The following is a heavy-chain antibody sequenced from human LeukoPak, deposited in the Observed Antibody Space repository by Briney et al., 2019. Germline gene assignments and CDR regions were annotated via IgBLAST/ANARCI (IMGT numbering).Heavy chain of an antibody. J-gene: IGHJ4*02. CDR1: GFPFSNYL. CDR2: VNSDGSTT. V-gene: IGHV3-74*01. Sequence: GGSLRLSCAASGFPFSNYLMHWVRHAPGKWLVWVSPVNSDGSTTNYADSVKGRFTISRDNAENTLYMRMNSLRPEDTAVYYCARGYYSSSRFDSWGQGTLVTVSS. D-gene: IGHD6-13*01. CDR3: ARGYYSSSRFDS.